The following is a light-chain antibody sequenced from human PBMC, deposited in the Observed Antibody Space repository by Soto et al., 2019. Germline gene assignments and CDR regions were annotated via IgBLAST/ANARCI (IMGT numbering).Light chain of an antibody. Sequence: QSVLTQTPSVSGAPGQKITMSCTGSSSNIGAGYDVHWYQQLPGAAPRLLIYADNNRPSGVPDRLSDSNSGTSASLAITGLQGEDEAVYYCQSYDTSLSGVIFGAGTKLTVL. J-gene: IGLJ2*01. CDR2: ADN. CDR3: QSYDTSLSGVI. V-gene: IGLV1-40*01. CDR1: SSNIGAGYD.